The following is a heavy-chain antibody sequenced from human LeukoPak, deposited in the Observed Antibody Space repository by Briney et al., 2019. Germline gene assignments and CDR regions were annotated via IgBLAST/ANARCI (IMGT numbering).Heavy chain of an antibody. Sequence: ASVKVSCKASGYTSTNYGTSWVRQAPGQGLEWMGWISINRGNTNYAQKFQGRVSMTTDTSTSTAYMELRGLRSDDTAMYYCARDVGITVADSFDPWGQGTLVTVSS. CDR2: ISINRGNT. CDR3: ARDVGITVADSFDP. CDR1: GYTSTNYG. D-gene: IGHD6-19*01. V-gene: IGHV1-18*01. J-gene: IGHJ5*02.